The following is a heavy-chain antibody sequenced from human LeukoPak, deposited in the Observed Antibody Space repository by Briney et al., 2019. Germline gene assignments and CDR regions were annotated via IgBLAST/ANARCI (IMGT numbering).Heavy chain of an antibody. CDR1: GFTVSSNY. J-gene: IGHJ5*02. Sequence: GGSLRLSCAASGFTVSSNYMSWVRQAPGKGLEWVSVIYSGGSTYYADSVKGRFTISRDNSKNTLYLQMNSLRAEDTAVYYCAREHLRGTGYSLRNWFDPWGQGTLVTVSS. V-gene: IGHV3-53*01. CDR3: AREHLRGTGYSLRNWFDP. D-gene: IGHD5-18*01. CDR2: IYSGGST.